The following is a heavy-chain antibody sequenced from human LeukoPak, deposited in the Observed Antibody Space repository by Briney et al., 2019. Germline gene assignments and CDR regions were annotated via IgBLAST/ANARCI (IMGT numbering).Heavy chain of an antibody. J-gene: IGHJ5*02. V-gene: IGHV1-69*01. D-gene: IGHD3-10*01. Sequence: SVKVSCKASGGTFSSYAISWVRQAPGQGLEWMGGIIPIFGTANYAQKFQGRVTITADESTSTAYMELSSLRSEDTAVYYCARDRVLLWFGDLRGFDPWGQVTLVTVSS. CDR1: GGTFSSYA. CDR2: IIPIFGTA. CDR3: ARDRVLLWFGDLRGFDP.